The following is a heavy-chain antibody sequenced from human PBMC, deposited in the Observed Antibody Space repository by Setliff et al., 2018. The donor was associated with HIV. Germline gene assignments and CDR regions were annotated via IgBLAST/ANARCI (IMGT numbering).Heavy chain of an antibody. Sequence: SETLSLTCTVSGGSISSSSYYWGWIRQPPGKGLEWIGNIYYSGSTYYNPSLKSRVTISVDTSENQFSLRLSSVTAADTAVYYCARGLSFYDPGGFDYWGQGTLVTVSS. V-gene: IGHV4-39*07. CDR1: GGSISSSSYY. CDR3: ARGLSFYDPGGFDY. J-gene: IGHJ4*02. CDR2: IYYSGST. D-gene: IGHD3-22*01.